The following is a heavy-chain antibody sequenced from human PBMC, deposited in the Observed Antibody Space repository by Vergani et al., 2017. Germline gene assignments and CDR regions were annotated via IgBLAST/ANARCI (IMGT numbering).Heavy chain of an antibody. CDR1: GYTLTELS. V-gene: IGHV1-24*01. CDR2: FDPEDGET. J-gene: IGHJ4*02. Sequence: QVQLVQSGAEVKKPGASVKVSCKVSGYTLTELSMHWVRQAPGKGLEWMGGFDPEDGETIYAQKFQGRVTMTEDTPTDTAYMELSSLRSEDTAVYYGATDSGIVGARGFFDYWGQGTLVTVSS. CDR3: ATDSGIVGARGFFDY. D-gene: IGHD1-26*01.